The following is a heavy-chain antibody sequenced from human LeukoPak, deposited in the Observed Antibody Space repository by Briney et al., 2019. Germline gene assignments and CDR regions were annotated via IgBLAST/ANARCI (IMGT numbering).Heavy chain of an antibody. J-gene: IGHJ3*02. CDR1: GFTFSSYC. CDR2: ISSSSSYI. Sequence: GGSLRLSCAASGFTFSSYCMNWVRQAPGKGLEWVSSISSSSSYIYYADSVKGRFTISRDNAKSSLYLQMNSLRAEDTAVYYCARDTHAYCGGDCYFKDAFDIWGQGTMVTVSS. D-gene: IGHD2-21*02. CDR3: ARDTHAYCGGDCYFKDAFDI. V-gene: IGHV3-21*04.